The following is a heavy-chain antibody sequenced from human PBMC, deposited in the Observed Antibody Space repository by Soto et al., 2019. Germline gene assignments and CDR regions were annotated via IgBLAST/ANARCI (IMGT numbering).Heavy chain of an antibody. Sequence: PGESLSLSCAASGFTFSSYGMHWVRQAPGQGLEWVAVISYNGSNKYYADSVKGRFTISRDNSKNTLYLQMNSLRAEDTAVYYCAKENSSGYKFPNYYYGMDVWGQGTTVTVSS. J-gene: IGHJ6*02. V-gene: IGHV3-30*18. CDR3: AKENSSGYKFPNYYYGMDV. D-gene: IGHD6-19*01. CDR2: ISYNGSNK. CDR1: GFTFSSYG.